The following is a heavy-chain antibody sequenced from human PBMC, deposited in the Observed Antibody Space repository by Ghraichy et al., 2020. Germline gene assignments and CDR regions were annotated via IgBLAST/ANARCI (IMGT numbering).Heavy chain of an antibody. CDR1: GGSISSYY. CDR2: IYYSGNT. Sequence: ESLNISCTVSGGSISSYYWSWIRQPPGKGLEWIGYIYYSGNTNYNPSLKSRVTISVDRSKNQFSLKLTSVTAADTAVYYCASHLGKWGQGTLVTVSS. CDR3: ASHLGK. J-gene: IGHJ4*02. V-gene: IGHV4-59*01.